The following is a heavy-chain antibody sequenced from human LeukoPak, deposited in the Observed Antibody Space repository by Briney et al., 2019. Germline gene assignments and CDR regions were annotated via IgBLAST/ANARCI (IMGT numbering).Heavy chain of an antibody. CDR3: ARFSSSLGYFDY. CDR2: INHSGST. Sequence: SETLSLTCAVYGGSFSGYYWSWIRQPPGKGLEWIGEINHSGSTNYNPSLKSRVTISVDTSKNQFSLKLSSVTAADTAGYYCARFSSSLGYFDYWGQGTLVTVSS. V-gene: IGHV4-34*01. CDR1: GGSFSGYY. J-gene: IGHJ4*02. D-gene: IGHD6-13*01.